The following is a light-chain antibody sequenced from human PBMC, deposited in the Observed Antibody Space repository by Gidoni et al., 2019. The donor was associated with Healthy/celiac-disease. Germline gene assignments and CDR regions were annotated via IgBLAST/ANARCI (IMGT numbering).Light chain of an antibody. V-gene: IGLV3-9*01. J-gene: IGLJ2*01. CDR1: NIGSKN. Sequence: SYELTQPLSVSLALGQTARITCGGNNIGSKNVHGYQQKPGQAPVLVIYRDSNRPSGIPARFSGSNSGNTATLTISRAQAGDEADYYCQVWDSSTSYVVFGGGTKLTVL. CDR3: QVWDSSTSYVV. CDR2: RDS.